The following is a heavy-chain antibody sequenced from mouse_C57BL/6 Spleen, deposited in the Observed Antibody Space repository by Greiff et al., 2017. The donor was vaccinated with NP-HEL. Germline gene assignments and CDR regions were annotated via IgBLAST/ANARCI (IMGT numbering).Heavy chain of an antibody. J-gene: IGHJ1*03. Sequence: EVQLVESGPELVKPGASVKIPCKASGYTFTDYNMDWVKQSHGKSLEWIGDINPNNGGTIYNQKFKDKATLTVNTSSSTAYMELRSLTSEDTAGYYCAMGEEGSSVHWDLDVWGTGTSVNVSS. CDR3: AMGEEGSSVHWDLDV. D-gene: IGHD1-1*01. V-gene: IGHV1-18*01. CDR2: INPNNGGT. CDR1: GYTFTDYN.